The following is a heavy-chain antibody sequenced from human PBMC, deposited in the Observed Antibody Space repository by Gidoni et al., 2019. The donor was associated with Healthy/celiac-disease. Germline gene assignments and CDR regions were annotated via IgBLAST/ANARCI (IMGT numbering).Heavy chain of an antibody. D-gene: IGHD2-21*02. CDR2: ISYEGSNK. V-gene: IGHV3-30-3*01. Sequence: QVQLVESGGGVVQPGRSLRLSCAASGFTFSSYAMHWVRQAPGKGLEWVAVISYEGSNKYYADSVKVRFTISRDNSKNTLYLQMNSLRAEDTAVYYCARPPLYCVGDCLAAFDIWGQGTMVTVSS. J-gene: IGHJ3*02. CDR3: ARPPLYCVGDCLAAFDI. CDR1: GFTFSSYA.